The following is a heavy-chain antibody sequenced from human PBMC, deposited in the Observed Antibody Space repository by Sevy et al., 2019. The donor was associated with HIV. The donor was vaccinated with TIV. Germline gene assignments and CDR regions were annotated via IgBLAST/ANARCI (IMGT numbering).Heavy chain of an antibody. J-gene: IGHJ4*02. CDR2: ISSSGTSI. V-gene: IGHV3-48*03. D-gene: IGHD3-22*01. CDR1: GFTFSSYE. Sequence: GGSLRLSCAASGFTFSSYEMNWVRQAPGKGLEWISYISSSGTSIYYADSVKGRFTISRDSPKNLLYLQMNSLRAEDTAVYYCARGPHYYYDSSAFFDYWGQGTLVTVSS. CDR3: ARGPHYYYDSSAFFDY.